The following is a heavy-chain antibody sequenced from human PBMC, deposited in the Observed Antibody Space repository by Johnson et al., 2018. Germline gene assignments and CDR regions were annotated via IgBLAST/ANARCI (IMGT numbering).Heavy chain of an antibody. CDR2: ISSSSSYI. Sequence: VRLVQSGGGLVKPGGSLRLSCAASGFTFSSYSMNWVRQAPGKGLEWVSSISSSSSYIYYADYVKGRFTIPRDNAKNSLYLQMNSLRAEDTAVYYCARGSRGWDIWGQGTMVTVSS. CDR1: GFTFSSYS. V-gene: IGHV3-21*01. J-gene: IGHJ3*02. D-gene: IGHD3-22*01. CDR3: ARGSRGWDI.